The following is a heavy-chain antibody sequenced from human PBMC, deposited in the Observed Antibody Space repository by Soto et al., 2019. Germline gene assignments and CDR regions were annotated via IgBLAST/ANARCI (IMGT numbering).Heavy chain of an antibody. D-gene: IGHD3-22*01. Sequence: QVQLQESGPGLVKPSETLSLTCTVSGGSISSYYWSWIRQPPGKGLEWIGYIYYSGSTNYNPSLKRRVTISVDTSKNQFSLKLSSVTAADTAVYYCERARVIGSGYYFDYWGQGTLVTVSS. CDR3: ERARVIGSGYYFDY. J-gene: IGHJ4*02. V-gene: IGHV4-59*01. CDR2: IYYSGST. CDR1: GGSISSYY.